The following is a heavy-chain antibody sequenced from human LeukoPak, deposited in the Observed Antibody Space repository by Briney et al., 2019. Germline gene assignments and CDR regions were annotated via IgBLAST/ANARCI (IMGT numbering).Heavy chain of an antibody. D-gene: IGHD4-11*01. CDR2: INPNSGGT. V-gene: IGHV1-2*02. CDR1: GYTFTGYY. Sequence: ASVKVSCKGSGYTFTGYYMHWVRQAPGQGLEWMGWINPNSGGTNYAQKFQGRVTMTRDTSISTAYMELSRLRSDDTAVYYCARVPSYSNYEGGSWFDPWGQGTLVTVSS. CDR3: ARVPSYSNYEGGSWFDP. J-gene: IGHJ5*02.